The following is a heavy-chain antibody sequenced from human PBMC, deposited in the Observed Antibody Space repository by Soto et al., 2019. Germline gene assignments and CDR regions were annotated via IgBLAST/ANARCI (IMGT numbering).Heavy chain of an antibody. D-gene: IGHD1-1*01. CDR3: VRDGTKTLRDWFDP. Sequence: QVQLQESGPGLVKPSETLSLTCTVSGASISGFYWSWIRKSAGKGLEWIGRIYATGTTDYNPSLKSRVMMSVDTSKKQCSLKLMSVTAADTAVYYCVRDGTKTLRDWFDPWGQGISVTVSS. CDR1: GASISGFY. J-gene: IGHJ5*02. V-gene: IGHV4-4*07. CDR2: IYATGTT.